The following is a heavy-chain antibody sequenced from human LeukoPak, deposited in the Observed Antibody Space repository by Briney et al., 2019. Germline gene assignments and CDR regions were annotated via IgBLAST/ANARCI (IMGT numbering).Heavy chain of an antibody. Sequence: ASVTVSCKASGYTFTSYGISWVRQAPGQGLEWMGWISAYNGNTNYAQKLQGRVTMTTDTSTSTAYMELRSLRSDDTAVYYCARSRSLTGYSSSPYWGQGTLVTVSS. D-gene: IGHD3-9*01. CDR2: ISAYNGNT. CDR1: GYTFTSYG. J-gene: IGHJ4*02. CDR3: ARSRSLTGYSSSPY. V-gene: IGHV1-18*01.